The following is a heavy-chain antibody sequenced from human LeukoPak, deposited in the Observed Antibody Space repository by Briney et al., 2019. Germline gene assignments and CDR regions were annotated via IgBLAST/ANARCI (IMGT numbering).Heavy chain of an antibody. V-gene: IGHV1-18*01. D-gene: IGHD6-6*01. CDR2: ISTYNGNS. Sequence: GASVKASCKASGYTFTSYSINWVRQAPGQGLEWMGWISTYNGNSNYAQKLQGRVTMTTDTSTSTAYMELRSLRSDDTAMYYCAKDRWRDGSSSFDNWGQGTLVTVSS. CDR3: AKDRWRDGSSSFDN. J-gene: IGHJ4*02. CDR1: GYTFTSYS.